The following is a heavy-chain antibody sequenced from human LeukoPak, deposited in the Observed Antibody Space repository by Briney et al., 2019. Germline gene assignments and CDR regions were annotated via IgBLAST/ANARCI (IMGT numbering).Heavy chain of an antibody. CDR3: ASRQWLVLLEPRAEYFQH. Sequence: SETLSLTCTVSGGSISSYYWSWIRQPPGKGLEWIGYIYYSGSTNYNPSLKSRVTISVDTSKNQFSLKLSSVTAADTAVYYCASRQWLVLLEPRAEYFQHWGQGTLVTVSS. D-gene: IGHD6-19*01. CDR2: IYYSGST. V-gene: IGHV4-59*12. J-gene: IGHJ1*01. CDR1: GGSISSYY.